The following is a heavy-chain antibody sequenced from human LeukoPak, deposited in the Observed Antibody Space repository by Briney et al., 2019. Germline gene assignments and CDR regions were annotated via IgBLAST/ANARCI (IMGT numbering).Heavy chain of an antibody. J-gene: IGHJ4*02. CDR2: INPNSGGT. CDR1: GYTFTGYY. Sequence: ASVTVSCKASGYTFTGYYMHWVRQAPGQGLEWMGRINPNSGGTNYAQKFQGRVTMTRDTSISTAYMELSRLRSDDTAVYYCARVRSTVTTGPFLDYWGQGTLVTVSS. CDR3: ARVRSTVTTGPFLDY. D-gene: IGHD4-11*01. V-gene: IGHV1-2*06.